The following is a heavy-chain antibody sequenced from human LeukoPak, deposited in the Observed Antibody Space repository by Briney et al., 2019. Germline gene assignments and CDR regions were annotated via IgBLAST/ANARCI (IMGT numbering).Heavy chain of an antibody. D-gene: IGHD4-11*01. CDR2: IYTSGST. CDR1: GGSFSGYY. Sequence: PSETLSLTCAVYGGSFSGYYWSWIRQPAGKGLEWIGRIYTSGSTNYNPSLKSRVTMSVDTSKNQFSLKLSSVTAADTAVYYCARSEINDYSRYWGQGILVTVSS. J-gene: IGHJ4*02. V-gene: IGHV4-59*10. CDR3: ARSEINDYSRY.